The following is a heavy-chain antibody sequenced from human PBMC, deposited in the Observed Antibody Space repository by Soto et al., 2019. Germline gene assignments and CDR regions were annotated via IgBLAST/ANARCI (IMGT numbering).Heavy chain of an antibody. D-gene: IGHD3-9*01. Sequence: PGGSLRLSCAASGFTFSSYWMHWVRQAPGKGLVWVSRINSDGSSTSYADSVKGRFTISRDNAKNTLYLQMNSLRAEDTAVYYCARANYDILTGYSVPSYYYYYGMDVWGQGTTVTVSS. V-gene: IGHV3-74*01. CDR3: ARANYDILTGYSVPSYYYYYGMDV. CDR1: GFTFSSYW. J-gene: IGHJ6*02. CDR2: INSDGSST.